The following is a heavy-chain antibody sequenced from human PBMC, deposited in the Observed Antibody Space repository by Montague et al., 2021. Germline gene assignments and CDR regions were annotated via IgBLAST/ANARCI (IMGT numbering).Heavy chain of an antibody. Sequence: SLRLSCAASGFTFSYYSMLWVRQAPGQGLQWVSSIDSSSSYIFYVDSLKGRFTISRDNAKNSLSLQINSLRAEDTGVYYCARYEVASSRSSIDYWGRGTLVTVSS. CDR1: GFTFSYYS. D-gene: IGHD6-6*01. CDR2: IDSSSSYI. CDR3: ARYEVASSRSSIDY. J-gene: IGHJ4*02. V-gene: IGHV3-21*01.